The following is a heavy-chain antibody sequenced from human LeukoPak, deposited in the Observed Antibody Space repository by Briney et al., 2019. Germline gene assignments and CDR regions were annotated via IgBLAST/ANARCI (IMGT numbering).Heavy chain of an antibody. Sequence: KTSETLSLTCAVYGGSFSGYYWSWIRQPPGKGLEWIGEINHSGSTNYNPSLKSRVTISVDTSKNQFSLKLSSVTAADTAVYYCARGPGAPRRHKTFDIWGQGTVVTVSS. CDR3: ARGPGAPRRHKTFDI. J-gene: IGHJ3*02. V-gene: IGHV4-34*01. D-gene: IGHD1-26*01. CDR2: INHSGST. CDR1: GGSFSGYY.